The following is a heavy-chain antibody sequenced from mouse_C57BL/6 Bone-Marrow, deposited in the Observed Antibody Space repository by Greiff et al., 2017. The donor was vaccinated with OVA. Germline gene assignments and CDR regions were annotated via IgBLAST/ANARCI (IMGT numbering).Heavy chain of an antibody. D-gene: IGHD2-3*01. CDR3: AKAGRLLDYAMDY. Sequence: VMLVESGPGLVQPSQSLSITCTVSGFSLTSYGVHWVRQSPGKGLEWLGVIWRGGSTDYNAAFMSRLSITKDNSKSQVFFKMNSLQADDTAIYYCAKAGRLLDYAMDYWGQGTSVTVSS. CDR2: IWRGGST. J-gene: IGHJ4*01. CDR1: GFSLTSYG. V-gene: IGHV2-5*01.